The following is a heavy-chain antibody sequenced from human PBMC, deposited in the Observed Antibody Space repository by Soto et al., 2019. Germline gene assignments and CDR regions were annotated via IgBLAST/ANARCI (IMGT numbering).Heavy chain of an antibody. CDR3: AQTLGLAAAGPGRFDL. CDR2: IIPRFGRA. J-gene: IGHJ2*01. Sequence: QVQLVQSGAEVKKPGSSVKVSCKASGGTFSSYAISWVRQAPGQGLEWMGGIIPRFGRANYAQKFQGRVTITAAASTSTAYMELSSLRSEDTAVYYCAQTLGLAAAGPGRFDLWGRGTLVTVSS. D-gene: IGHD6-25*01. V-gene: IGHV1-69*12. CDR1: GGTFSSYA.